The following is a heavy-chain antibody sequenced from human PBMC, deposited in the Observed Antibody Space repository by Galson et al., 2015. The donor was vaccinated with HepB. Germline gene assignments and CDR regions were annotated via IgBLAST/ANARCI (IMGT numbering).Heavy chain of an antibody. CDR3: AKSGGVTTYYYYYGMDV. CDR1: GFTFDDYT. CDR2: ISWDGGST. Sequence: SLRLSCAASGFTFDDYTMHWVRQAPGKGLEWVSLISWDGGSTYYADSVKGRFTISRDNSKNSLYLQMNSLRTEDAALYYCAKSGGVTTYYYYYGMDVWGQGTTVTVSS. D-gene: IGHD4-17*01. J-gene: IGHJ6*02. V-gene: IGHV3-43*01.